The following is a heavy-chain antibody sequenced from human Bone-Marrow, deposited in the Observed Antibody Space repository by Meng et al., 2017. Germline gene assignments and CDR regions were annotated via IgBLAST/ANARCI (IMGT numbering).Heavy chain of an antibody. CDR1: GGSISSSSYY. CDR3: ARETRGSGWLYYFDY. V-gene: IGHV4-61*05. CDR2: IYYSGST. J-gene: IGHJ4*01. D-gene: IGHD6-19*01. Sequence: GSLRLSCTVSGGSISSSSYYWCWIRQPPGKGLEWLGYIYYSGSTNYNPSLKSRVTISVDTTKNQFSLMLSSMTAANTAVYYCARETRGSGWLYYFDYWGQGTLVTVSS.